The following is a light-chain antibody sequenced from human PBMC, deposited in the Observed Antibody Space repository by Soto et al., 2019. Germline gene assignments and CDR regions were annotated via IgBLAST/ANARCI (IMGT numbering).Light chain of an antibody. CDR2: EVS. CDR1: SSDVGGYNY. J-gene: IGLJ1*01. CDR3: SSYAGSNNLGV. Sequence: QSALTQPPSASGSPGQSVTISCTGTSSDVGGYNYVSWYQQHPGKAPKLMIYEVSKRPSGVPDRFSGSKSGNTASLTVSGIQAEDDADYYCSSYAGSNNLGVFGTGTKLTVL. V-gene: IGLV2-8*01.